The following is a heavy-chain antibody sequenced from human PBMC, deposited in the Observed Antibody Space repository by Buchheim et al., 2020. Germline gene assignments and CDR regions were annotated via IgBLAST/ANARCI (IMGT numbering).Heavy chain of an antibody. Sequence: QVQLVQSGAEVKKPGASVKVSCKASGYTFTNYYMHWVRQAPGPGLEWMGIINPSDGTTDYAQKLQGRVTMTRDTSTSTVYMELSSLRSEDTAVYYCLVVPAAMNYYYYGMDVWGQGTT. V-gene: IGHV1-46*04. CDR2: INPSDGTT. J-gene: IGHJ6*02. CDR3: LVVPAAMNYYYYGMDV. CDR1: GYTFTNYY. D-gene: IGHD2-2*01.